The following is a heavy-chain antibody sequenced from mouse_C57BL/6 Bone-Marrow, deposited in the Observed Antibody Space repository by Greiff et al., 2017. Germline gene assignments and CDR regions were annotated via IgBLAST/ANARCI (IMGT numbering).Heavy chain of an antibody. CDR2: IYPRSGNT. Sequence: VNVVESGAELARPGASVKLSCKASGYTFTSYGISWVKQRTGQGLEWIGEIYPRSGNTYYNEKFKGKATLTADKSSSTAYMELRSLTSEDSAVYFCARSSYYYGSSLMDYWGQGTSVTVSS. CDR1: GYTFTSYG. CDR3: ARSSYYYGSSLMDY. V-gene: IGHV1-81*01. J-gene: IGHJ4*01. D-gene: IGHD1-1*01.